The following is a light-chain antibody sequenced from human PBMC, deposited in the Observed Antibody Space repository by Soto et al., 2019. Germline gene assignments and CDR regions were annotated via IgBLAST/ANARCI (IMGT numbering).Light chain of an antibody. CDR1: QGIRND. CDR3: LQDYNYPWT. CDR2: AAS. J-gene: IGKJ1*01. V-gene: IGKV1-6*01. Sequence: AIQMTQSPSSLSASVGYRVTITCRASQGIRNDLGWYQQKPGKARKLLIYAASSLQSGVPSRFSGSGSGTDFTLTISSLQPEDFATYYCLQDYNYPWTFGQGTKVEIK.